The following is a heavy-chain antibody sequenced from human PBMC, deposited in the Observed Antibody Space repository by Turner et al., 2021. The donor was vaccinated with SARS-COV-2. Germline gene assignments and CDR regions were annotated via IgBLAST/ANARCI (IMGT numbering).Heavy chain of an antibody. CDR1: GFTFSSYG. CDR2: IWYDGSNK. J-gene: IGHJ4*02. D-gene: IGHD5-12*01. Sequence: QVQLVESGGGVVQPGRSLRLSCAASGFTFSSYGMHLVRQVPGKGLEWVAVIWYDGSNKYYADSVKGRFTISRDNSKNTLYLQMNSLRAEDTAVYYCARDGGYSGYAYFDYWGQGTLVTVSS. CDR3: ARDGGYSGYAYFDY. V-gene: IGHV3-33*01.